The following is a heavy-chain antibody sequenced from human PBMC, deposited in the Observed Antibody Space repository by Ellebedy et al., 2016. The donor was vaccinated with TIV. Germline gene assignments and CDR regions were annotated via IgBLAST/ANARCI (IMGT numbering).Heavy chain of an antibody. CDR1: GFTFSSHG. D-gene: IGHD3-10*01. V-gene: IGHV3-48*02. CDR2: ISSSSSTI. Sequence: GGSLRLSXAASGFTFSSHGMSWVRQAPGKGLEWVSYISSSSSTIYYADSVKGRFTISRDNAKNSLYLQMNSLRDEDTAVYYCARLGGSGSVDYYYYGMDVWGQGTTVTVSS. J-gene: IGHJ6*02. CDR3: ARLGGSGSVDYYYYGMDV.